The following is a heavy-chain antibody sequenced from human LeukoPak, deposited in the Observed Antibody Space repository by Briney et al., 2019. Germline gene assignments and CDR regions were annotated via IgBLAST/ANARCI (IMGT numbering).Heavy chain of an antibody. Sequence: GGSLRLSCAASGFTFSSYAMSWVRQAPGKGLEWVSGISSSGGSTYYADSVKGRFTISRDNSKNTLYLQMNSLRAEDTAVYYCAKEPSSRWNPTRSFDYWGQGTLVTVSS. CDR1: GFTFSSYA. D-gene: IGHD6-19*01. V-gene: IGHV3-23*01. CDR3: AKEPSSRWNPTRSFDY. CDR2: ISSSGGST. J-gene: IGHJ4*02.